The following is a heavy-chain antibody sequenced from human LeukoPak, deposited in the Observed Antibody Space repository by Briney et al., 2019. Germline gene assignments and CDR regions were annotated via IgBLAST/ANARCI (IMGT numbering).Heavy chain of an antibody. D-gene: IGHD6-19*01. Sequence: ASVKVSCKSSGDTFSGYYLHWVRQAPGQGLEWMGWINPNSGGTNYAQKFQGRVTMTRDTSISTAYMELSRLRSDDTAVYYCARERRSSGWYPADYWGQGTLVTVSS. CDR3: ARERRSSGWYPADY. CDR1: GDTFSGYY. J-gene: IGHJ4*02. CDR2: INPNSGGT. V-gene: IGHV1-2*02.